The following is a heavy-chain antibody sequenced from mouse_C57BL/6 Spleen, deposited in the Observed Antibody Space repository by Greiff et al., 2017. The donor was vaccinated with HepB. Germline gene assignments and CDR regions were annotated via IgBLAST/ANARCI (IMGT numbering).Heavy chain of an antibody. CDR3: ARSYAKGYFDV. D-gene: IGHD1-1*01. CDR1: GFSLTSYG. J-gene: IGHJ1*03. CDR2: IWRGGST. Sequence: VQRVESGPGLVQPSQSLSITCTVSGFSLTSYGVHWVRQSPGKGLEWLGVIWRGGSTDYNAAFMSRLSITKDNSKSQVFFKMNSLQADDTAIYYCARSYAKGYFDVWGTGTTVTVSS. V-gene: IGHV2-5*01.